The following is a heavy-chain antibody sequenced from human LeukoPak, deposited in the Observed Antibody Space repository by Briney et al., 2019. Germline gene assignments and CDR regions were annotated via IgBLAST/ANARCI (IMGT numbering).Heavy chain of an antibody. J-gene: IGHJ5*02. Sequence: GGSLRLSCAASGFTFSSYGMHWVRQAPGKGLEWVAVISYDGSNKYYADSVKGRFTISRDNSKNTLYLQMNSLRAEDTAVYYCARGGDSSGYGNWFDPWGQGTLVTVSS. D-gene: IGHD3-22*01. CDR1: GFTFSSYG. V-gene: IGHV3-30*03. CDR2: ISYDGSNK. CDR3: ARGGDSSGYGNWFDP.